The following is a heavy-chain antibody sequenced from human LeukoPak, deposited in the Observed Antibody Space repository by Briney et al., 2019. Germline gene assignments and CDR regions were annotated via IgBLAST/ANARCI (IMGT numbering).Heavy chain of an antibody. D-gene: IGHD3-3*01. V-gene: IGHV4-4*07. CDR3: ARGVNYDFWSGYYNAFDI. CDR1: GGSISSYY. J-gene: IGHJ3*02. CDR2: IYTSGST. Sequence: PSETLSLTCTVSGGSISSYYWSWIRQPAGKGLEWIGRIYTSGSTNYNPSLKSRVTISVDMSKNQFSLKLSSVTAADTAVYYCARGVNYDFWSGYYNAFDIWGQGTMVTVSS.